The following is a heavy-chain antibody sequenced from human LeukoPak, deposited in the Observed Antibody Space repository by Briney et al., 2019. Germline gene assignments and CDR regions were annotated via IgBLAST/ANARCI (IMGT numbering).Heavy chain of an antibody. CDR1: GFTFSSYA. D-gene: IGHD2-15*01. V-gene: IGHV3-30-3*01. CDR2: ISYDGSNK. CDR3: ARAGVVVAATDY. J-gene: IGHJ4*02. Sequence: GRSLRLSCAASGFTFSSYAMHWVRQAPGKGLEWVAVISYDGSNKYYADSVKGRFTISRDNSKNTLYLQMNSLRAEDTAVYYCARAGVVVAATDYWGQGTLVTASS.